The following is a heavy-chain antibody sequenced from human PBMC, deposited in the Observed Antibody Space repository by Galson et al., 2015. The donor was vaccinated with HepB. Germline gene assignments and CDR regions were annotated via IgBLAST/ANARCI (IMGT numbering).Heavy chain of an antibody. CDR2: ITPIFGAA. V-gene: IGHV1-69*13. D-gene: IGHD6-19*01. J-gene: IGHJ4*02. CDR1: GGTFSTYA. CDR3: ARERAVAGGVYFDY. Sequence: SVKVSCKASGGTFSTYAISWVRQAPGQGLEWMGGITPIFGAANYAQKFQGRVTITADESTSTVYMELSSLRSEDTAVYYCARERAVAGGVYFDYWGQGTLVTVSS.